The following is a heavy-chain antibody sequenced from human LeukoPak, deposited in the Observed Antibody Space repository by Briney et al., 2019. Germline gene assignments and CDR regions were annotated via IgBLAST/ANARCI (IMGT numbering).Heavy chain of an antibody. V-gene: IGHV4-30-4*07. Sequence: SETLSLTCAVSGGSISSGGYSWSWIRQPPGKGLEWIGYIYYSGSTYYNPSLKSRVTISVDTSKNQFSLKLSSVTAADTAVYYCAGIAVAGNYYYYMDVWGKGTTVTVSS. CDR1: GGSISSGGYS. J-gene: IGHJ6*03. CDR2: IYYSGST. D-gene: IGHD6-19*01. CDR3: AGIAVAGNYYYYMDV.